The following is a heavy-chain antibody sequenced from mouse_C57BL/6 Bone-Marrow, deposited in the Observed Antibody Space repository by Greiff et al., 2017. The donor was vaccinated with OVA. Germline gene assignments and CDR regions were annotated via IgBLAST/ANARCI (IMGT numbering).Heavy chain of an antibody. CDR1: GFTFSSYA. CDR3: TREDYGSPWFAY. J-gene: IGHJ3*01. CDR2: ISSGGGYI. V-gene: IGHV5-9-1*02. D-gene: IGHD1-1*01. Sequence: EVLLVESGEGLVKPGGSLKLSCAASGFTFSSYAMSWVRQTPEKRLEWVAYISSGGGYIYYADTVKGRFTISRDNATTTLYLQMSSLKSEDTAMYYCTREDYGSPWFAYWGQGTLVTVSA.